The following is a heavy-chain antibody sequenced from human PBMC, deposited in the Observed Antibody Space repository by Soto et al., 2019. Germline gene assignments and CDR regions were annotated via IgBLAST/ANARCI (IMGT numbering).Heavy chain of an antibody. CDR2: IYRDDDK. CDR3: AHTDANGPYWEMFNY. V-gene: IGHV2-5*02. D-gene: IGHD1-26*01. Sequence: QITLKESGPTLVKPTQTLTLTCAVSGFSLRTSAVGVGWFRQPPGKALEWLALIYRDDDKRYRPSLKSRLTVNKGNSENQVVLTMTNMDPVDTATYYCAHTDANGPYWEMFNYWGHGTLVNVSP. CDR1: GFSLRTSAVG. J-gene: IGHJ4*03.